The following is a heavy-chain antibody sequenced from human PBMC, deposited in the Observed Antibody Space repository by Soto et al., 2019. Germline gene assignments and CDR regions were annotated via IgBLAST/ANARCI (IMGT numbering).Heavy chain of an antibody. CDR1: GFTFSSFA. Sequence: PGGSLRLSCAASGFTFSSFAMSWVRQPQGNGLECVSTINKSGGSTYYACSGKGRFTISRGKSKYMLFLQINGLPAENTAVYYCAKEPPTSRTPCDYWGRGTLFSISS. CDR3: AKEPPTSRTPCDY. V-gene: IGHV3-23*01. CDR2: INKSGGST. J-gene: IGHJ4*02. D-gene: IGHD1-1*01.